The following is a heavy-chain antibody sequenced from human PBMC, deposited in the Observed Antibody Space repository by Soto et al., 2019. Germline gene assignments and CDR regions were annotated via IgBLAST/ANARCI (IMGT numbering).Heavy chain of an antibody. CDR2: SSGRGGST. Sequence: GGSLRLSCTVSGYTFSSYAMSGGSREPGKGREGWSASSGRGGSTYYAASVKGRFTISRDNSKNTPYLQMNSLRAEETVLYCSAISRCYDRTCCPWYGAFDIWGQGTMVTVSS. CDR3: AISRCYDRTCCPWYGAFDI. D-gene: IGHD5-12*01. CDR1: GYTFSSYA. V-gene: IGHV3-23*01. J-gene: IGHJ3*02.